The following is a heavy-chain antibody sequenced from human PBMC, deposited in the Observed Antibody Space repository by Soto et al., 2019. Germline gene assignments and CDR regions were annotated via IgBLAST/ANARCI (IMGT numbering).Heavy chain of an antibody. J-gene: IGHJ5*01. CDR2: IYKSTTT. CDR1: GDSISTVDYF. D-gene: IGHD2-15*01. Sequence: QVHLLESGLGLVKPSQTLSLTCSVSGDSISTVDYFWAWIRQPPGQALEYIGYIYKSTTTYYNPSFESRIALSLDTSKIQFSLDVTSVTAADTAGYFCARGRYCLTGRCFPNWFDSWGQGTLVTVSS. CDR3: ARGRYCLTGRCFPNWFDS. V-gene: IGHV4-30-4*01.